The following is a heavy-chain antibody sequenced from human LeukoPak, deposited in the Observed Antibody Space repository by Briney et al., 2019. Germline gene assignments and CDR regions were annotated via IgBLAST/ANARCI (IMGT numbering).Heavy chain of an antibody. J-gene: IGHJ6*03. V-gene: IGHV6-1*01. CDR1: GDSVSSNSAA. CDR2: TYYRSKWHN. D-gene: IGHD3-16*01. Sequence: SQTLSLTCAISGDSVSSNSAAWNWIRQSPSRGLEWLGRTYYRSKWHNDYAVSVKSRITINPDTSKNQFSLQLNSVTPEDTAVYYCARNYRIGDYYYYYMDVWGKGSTVTVSS. CDR3: ARNYRIGDYYYYYMDV.